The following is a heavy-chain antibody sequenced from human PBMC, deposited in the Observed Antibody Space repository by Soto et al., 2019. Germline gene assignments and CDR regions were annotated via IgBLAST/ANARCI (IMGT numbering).Heavy chain of an antibody. J-gene: IGHJ4*02. CDR2: IYYSGSA. CDR3: ARGGRYASSLVD. V-gene: IGHV4-59*01. Sequence: QVQLQESGPGLVKPSETLSLTCTVSSGSISSFYWSWIRQPPGKGLEWIGYIYYSGSANYSPSLKSRVTMSVHTSQNQFSLNLTSVTAADTAVYYCARGGRYASSLVDWGQGTLVTVSS. CDR1: SGSISSFY. D-gene: IGHD6-13*01.